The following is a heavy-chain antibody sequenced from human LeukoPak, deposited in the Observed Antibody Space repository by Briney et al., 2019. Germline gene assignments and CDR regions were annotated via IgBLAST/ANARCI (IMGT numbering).Heavy chain of an antibody. J-gene: IGHJ4*01. Sequence: GGSLRLSCAASGFTFSNYAMIWVRPAPGKGLEWVSAISGSAGTTYYADSVKGRFTISRVNSKNALYLQMNSLRAEDTAVYYCARESGHTYDYCDYWGHGTLVTVSS. CDR1: GFTFSNYA. CDR2: ISGSAGTT. CDR3: ARESGHTYDYCDY. D-gene: IGHD5-18*01. V-gene: IGHV3-23*01.